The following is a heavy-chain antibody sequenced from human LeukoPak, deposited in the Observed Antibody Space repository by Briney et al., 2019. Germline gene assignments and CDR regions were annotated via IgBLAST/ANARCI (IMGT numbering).Heavy chain of an antibody. Sequence: SETLSLTCSVSGGSISSSSHFWAWIRQPPGKGLEWIGSIYYSGSAYYNPSFKSRVAISVDTSKNQFSLKLSSVTAADTAVYYCATRTYGSGLLWGQGTLVTVSS. CDR3: ATRTYGSGLL. V-gene: IGHV4-39*01. CDR1: GGSISSSSHF. J-gene: IGHJ4*02. CDR2: IYYSGSA. D-gene: IGHD3-10*01.